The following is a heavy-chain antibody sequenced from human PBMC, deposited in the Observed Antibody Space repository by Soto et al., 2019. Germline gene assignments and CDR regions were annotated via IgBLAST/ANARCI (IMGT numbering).Heavy chain of an antibody. CDR1: GGFISSGGYS. D-gene: IGHD4-17*01. Sequence: SETLSLTCAVSGGFISSGGYSWSWIRQPPDKSLEWIGYIYHSGSTYYNPSLKSRVTISVDSSKNQFSLKLSSLTAADTAVYCCARDYGGLFGYWGQGTLVTVSS. V-gene: IGHV4-30-2*01. CDR3: ARDYGGLFGY. J-gene: IGHJ4*02. CDR2: IYHSGST.